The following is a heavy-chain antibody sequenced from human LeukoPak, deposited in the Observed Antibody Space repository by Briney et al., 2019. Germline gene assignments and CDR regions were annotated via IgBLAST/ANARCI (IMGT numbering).Heavy chain of an antibody. CDR2: ISAYNGNT. CDR1: GYTFTSYG. Sequence: ASVKVSCKASGYTFTSYGISWVRQAPGQGLEWMGWISAYNGNTNYAQKLQGRVTMTTGTSTSTAYMELRSLRSDDTAVYYCARSGGSGSYSYTQNWFDPWGQGTLVTVSS. D-gene: IGHD3-10*01. CDR3: ARSGGSGSYSYTQNWFDP. J-gene: IGHJ5*02. V-gene: IGHV1-18*01.